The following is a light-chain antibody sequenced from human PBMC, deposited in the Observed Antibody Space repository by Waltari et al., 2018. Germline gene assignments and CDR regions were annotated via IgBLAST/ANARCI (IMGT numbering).Light chain of an antibody. CDR2: KNS. V-gene: IGLV3-25*03. CDR1: ALPLHY. CDR3: QSVDNSFGYVV. Sequence: SYELTQPSSVSVSPGQMARITCSGDALPLHYIQCYQHKSGQAPVLVMFKNSERPSGIPERISGSSSGTTVTLTITGVQAEDEADYYCQSVDNSFGYVVFGGGTKLTVL. J-gene: IGLJ2*01.